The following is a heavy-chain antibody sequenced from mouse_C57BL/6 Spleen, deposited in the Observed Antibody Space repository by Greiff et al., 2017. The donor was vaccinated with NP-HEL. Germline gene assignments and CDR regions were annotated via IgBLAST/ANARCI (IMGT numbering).Heavy chain of an antibody. J-gene: IGHJ1*03. Sequence: QVQLKESGPGLVQPSQSLSITCTVSGFSLTSYGVHWVRQSPGKGLEWLGVIWRGGSTDYNAAFMSRLSITKDNSKSQVFFKMNSLQADDTAIYYGAKGDYDYDRYFDVWGTGTTVTVSS. D-gene: IGHD2-4*01. V-gene: IGHV2-5*01. CDR1: GFSLTSYG. CDR2: IWRGGST. CDR3: AKGDYDYDRYFDV.